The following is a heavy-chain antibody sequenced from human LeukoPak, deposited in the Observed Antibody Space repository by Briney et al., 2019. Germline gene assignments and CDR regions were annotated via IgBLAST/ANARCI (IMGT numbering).Heavy chain of an antibody. D-gene: IGHD3-16*02. CDR3: ARTTLEEYYDYVWGSYRKGGYGYFDY. CDR2: VYVSGST. V-gene: IGHV4-39*01. Sequence: SETLSVTCTVSGGSISGSSYYCGWVRQPPRGWLGWIGSVYVSGSTYYKPSLKSRVTISVDTSKNQFSLKLSSVTAADTAVYYCARTTLEEYYDYVWGSYRKGGYGYFDYWGQGTLVTVSS. J-gene: IGHJ4*02. CDR1: GGSISGSSYY.